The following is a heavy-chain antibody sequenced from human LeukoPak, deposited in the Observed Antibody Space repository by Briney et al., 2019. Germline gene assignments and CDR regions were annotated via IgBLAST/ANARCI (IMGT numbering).Heavy chain of an antibody. D-gene: IGHD5-12*01. Sequence: SETLSLTCTVSGGSISSYYWSWIRQPPGKGLEWIGYIYTSGSTTYNTSLKSRVTISVVTSKNQFSLKLSSVTAADTAVYYCARHGAGYPTGWFDPWGQGTLVTVSS. V-gene: IGHV4-4*09. CDR3: ARHGAGYPTGWFDP. J-gene: IGHJ5*02. CDR2: IYTSGST. CDR1: GGSISSYY.